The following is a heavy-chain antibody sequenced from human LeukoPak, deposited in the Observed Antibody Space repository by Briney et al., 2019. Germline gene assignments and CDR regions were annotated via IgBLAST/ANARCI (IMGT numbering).Heavy chain of an antibody. V-gene: IGHV4-59*01. CDR2: IYYSGST. J-gene: IGHJ3*02. D-gene: IGHD3-10*01. CDR1: GGSISSYY. Sequence: SETLSLTCTVSGGSISSYYWSWIRQPPGKGLEWIGYIYYSGSTNYNPSLKSRVTISVDTSKNQFSLKLSSVTAADTAVYYCARDKPRSLYYYGSGRYDAFDIWGQGTMVTVSS. CDR3: ARDKPRSLYYYGSGRYDAFDI.